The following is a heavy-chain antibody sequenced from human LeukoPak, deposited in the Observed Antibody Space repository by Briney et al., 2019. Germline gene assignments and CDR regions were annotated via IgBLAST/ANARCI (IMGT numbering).Heavy chain of an antibody. Sequence: SETLSLTCTVSGGSISRYYWSWIRQPAGKGLEWIGRIYTSGSTNYNPSLKSRVSMSVDTSKNQFSLKLSSVTAEDMAIYYCARDSDSYGPDFDYWGQGTLVTVSS. CDR2: IYTSGST. J-gene: IGHJ4*02. D-gene: IGHD5-18*01. CDR3: ARDSDSYGPDFDY. V-gene: IGHV4-4*07. CDR1: GGSISRYY.